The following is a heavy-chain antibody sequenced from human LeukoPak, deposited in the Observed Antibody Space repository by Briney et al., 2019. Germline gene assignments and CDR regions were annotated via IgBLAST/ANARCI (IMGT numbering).Heavy chain of an antibody. J-gene: IGHJ4*02. CDR1: GFTFSNYW. Sequence: PGGSLRLSCAASGFTFSNYWMHWVRQAPGKGLVWVSRINGDGSSTSHADSVKGRFTISRDNAKNTLYLQMNSLRAEDTAVYYCTRDSDSSRYTIDYWGQGALVTVSS. D-gene: IGHD3-22*01. V-gene: IGHV3-74*01. CDR3: TRDSDSSRYTIDY. CDR2: INGDGSST.